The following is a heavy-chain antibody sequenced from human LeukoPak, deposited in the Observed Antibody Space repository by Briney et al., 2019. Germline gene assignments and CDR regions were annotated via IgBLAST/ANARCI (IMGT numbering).Heavy chain of an antibody. D-gene: IGHD5-24*01. CDR1: GFPFSSYS. CDR2: ISSSSSYI. Sequence: GGSLRLSCAASGFPFSSYSMNWVRQAPGKGLEWVSSISSSSSYIYYADSVKGRFTISRANAKNSLYLQMTSLRAEDTALYYCAKGGWVQSCLDYWGQGTLVTVSS. CDR3: AKGGWVQSCLDY. V-gene: IGHV3-21*01. J-gene: IGHJ4*02.